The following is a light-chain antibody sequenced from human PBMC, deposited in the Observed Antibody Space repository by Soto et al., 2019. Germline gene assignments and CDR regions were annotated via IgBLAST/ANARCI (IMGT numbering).Light chain of an antibody. J-gene: IGLJ2*01. Sequence: QSVLTQPPSASGTPGQRVTISCSGSSSNIGSKYVYWYQQLPGTVPKLIIFNNDQRPSGVPDRFSGSKPGTSASLAISGPRSEDEADYYCAACDDSLSGKTFGGGTKLTV. CDR1: SSNIGSKY. CDR2: NND. V-gene: IGLV1-47*01. CDR3: AACDDSLSGKT.